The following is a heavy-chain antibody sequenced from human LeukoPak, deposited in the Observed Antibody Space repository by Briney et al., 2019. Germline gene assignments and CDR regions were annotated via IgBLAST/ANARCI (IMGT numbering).Heavy chain of an antibody. J-gene: IGHJ4*02. CDR3: ARDPRFSSGWFLDNGY. Sequence: DSVKGRFTISRDNAKNSLNLQMNGLRVDDTAVYYCARDPRFSSGWFLDNGYWGQGTLVTVSS. D-gene: IGHD6-19*01. V-gene: IGHV3-7*01.